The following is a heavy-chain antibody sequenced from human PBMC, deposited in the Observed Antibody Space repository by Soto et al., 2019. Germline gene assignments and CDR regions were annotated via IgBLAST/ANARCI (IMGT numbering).Heavy chain of an antibody. CDR1: GFTFSSYA. CDR2: ISGSGGST. D-gene: IGHD1-26*01. J-gene: IGHJ6*03. V-gene: IGHV3-23*01. Sequence: GGSLRLSCAASGFTFSSYAMSWVRQAPGKGLEWVSDISGSGGSTYYADSVKGRFTISRDKSKNTLYLQMNSLRAEDTAVYYCAKAPSPRSGISPYYMDVWGKGTTVTVSS. CDR3: AKAPSPRSGISPYYMDV.